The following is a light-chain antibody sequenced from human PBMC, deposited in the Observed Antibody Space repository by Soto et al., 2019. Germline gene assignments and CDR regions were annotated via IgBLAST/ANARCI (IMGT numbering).Light chain of an antibody. CDR2: GAS. CDR3: QQFGLSPT. Sequence: EIVLTQSPCTLSVSPGERATLSCRASQTISSTFLAWYRQRPGQAPRLLIYGASSRATGIPDRFSGSGSGTDFTLTISRLEPEDFAVYYCQQFGLSPTFGGGTKVDIK. V-gene: IGKV3-20*01. CDR1: QTISSTF. J-gene: IGKJ4*01.